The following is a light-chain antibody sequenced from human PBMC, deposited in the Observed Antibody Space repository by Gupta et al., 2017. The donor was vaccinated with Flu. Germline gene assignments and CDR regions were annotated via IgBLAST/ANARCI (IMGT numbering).Light chain of an antibody. CDR1: SSDIGSYNY. J-gene: IGLJ2*01. Sequence: QSALTQPASVSGSPGQSITILCTGTSSDIGSYNYVSWYQQHPGKAPKLLIYGVTNRPSGISNRFSGSKSGDTASLTISGLQTEDEADYYCSSCTSSTTVVFGGGTKLTVL. V-gene: IGLV2-14*01. CDR3: SSCTSSTTVV. CDR2: GVT.